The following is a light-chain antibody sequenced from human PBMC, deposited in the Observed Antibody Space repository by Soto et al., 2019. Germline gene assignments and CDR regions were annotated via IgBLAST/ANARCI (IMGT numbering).Light chain of an antibody. CDR2: KAS. CDR3: QQYNSYPT. J-gene: IGKJ4*01. CDR1: QSISSW. V-gene: IGKV1-5*03. Sequence: DIQMTQSPSTLSASVGDRVTITCRASQSISSWLAWYQQKPGKAPKLLIYKASSLESGVPSRFSGSGSGTEFTLTSSSLQPDAFATYYCQQYNSYPTFGGGTKVEIK.